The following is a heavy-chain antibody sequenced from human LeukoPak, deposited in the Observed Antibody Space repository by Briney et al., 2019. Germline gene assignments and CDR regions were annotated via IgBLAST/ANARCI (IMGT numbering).Heavy chain of an antibody. V-gene: IGHV3-23*01. D-gene: IGHD6-19*01. CDR2: ISGSDGST. Sequence: GGSLRLSCAASGFTFSSYAMSWVRQAPGKGLEWVSGISGSDGSTNYADSVKGRFTISRDNSKNTLFLQVNSLRAEDTALYYCAKGMGSGWYSGGYYFDYWGQGTLVTVSS. CDR1: GFTFSSYA. CDR3: AKGMGSGWYSGGYYFDY. J-gene: IGHJ4*02.